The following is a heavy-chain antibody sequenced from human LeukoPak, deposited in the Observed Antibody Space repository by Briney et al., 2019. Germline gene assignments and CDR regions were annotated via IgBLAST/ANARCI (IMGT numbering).Heavy chain of an antibody. J-gene: IGHJ6*02. CDR1: GFAFSDYG. Sequence: PGGSLRLSCAASGFAFSDYGMPWVRQAPGRGLEWVAVISSDEITKYYSDSVRGRFTVSRDSSNNTLYLHLNSLRVEDTAVYYCAKPYCRSTRCYLYLYGMDVWGQGTTVTVSS. V-gene: IGHV3-30*18. D-gene: IGHD2-2*01. CDR3: AKPYCRSTRCYLYLYGMDV. CDR2: ISSDEITK.